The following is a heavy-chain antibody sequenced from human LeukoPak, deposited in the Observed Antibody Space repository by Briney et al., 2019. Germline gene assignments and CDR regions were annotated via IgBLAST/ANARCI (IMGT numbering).Heavy chain of an antibody. J-gene: IGHJ2*01. V-gene: IGHV4-38-2*01. D-gene: IGHD1-14*01. CDR3: ARKVTGPYWYFDL. CDR1: GYSISTGYY. CDR2: FYHGGST. Sequence: SETLSLTCAVSGYSISTGYYWDWIRQPPGKGLEWIGTFYHGGSTYYNPSLKSRVTMSVDTSKNQFSLKLSSVTAADTAVYYCARKVTGPYWYFDLWGRGTLVTVSS.